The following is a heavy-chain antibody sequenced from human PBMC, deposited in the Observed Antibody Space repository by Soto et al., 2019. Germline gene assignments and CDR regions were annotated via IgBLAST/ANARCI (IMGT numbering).Heavy chain of an antibody. J-gene: IGHJ4*02. CDR2: ISAYNGNT. D-gene: IGHD2-2*01. CDR1: GYTITSYG. V-gene: IGHV1-18*01. CDR3: ARDGIVVVPAAMVPFFDY. Sequence: VKLSSKGSGYTITSYGMSWVRQAHGQGLEWMGWISAYNGNTNYAQKLQGRVTMPTDTSTSTAYMELRSLRSDDTAVYYCARDGIVVVPAAMVPFFDYWGQGTLVTVSS.